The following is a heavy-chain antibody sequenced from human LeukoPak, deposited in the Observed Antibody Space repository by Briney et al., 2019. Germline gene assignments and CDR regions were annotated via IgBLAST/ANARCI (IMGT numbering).Heavy chain of an antibody. CDR1: GYTFNSYY. D-gene: IGHD2-15*01. J-gene: IGHJ4*02. CDR2: INPSGGSA. Sequence: ASVKVSCKAYGYTFNSYYIHWVRQAPGQGLEWMGIINPSGGSASYAQKFQGRVTMTIDTSTSTVYMELSSLRSEDTAVYYCARVGTDCSGGSCYWGQGTLVTVSS. V-gene: IGHV1-46*02. CDR3: ARVGTDCSGGSCY.